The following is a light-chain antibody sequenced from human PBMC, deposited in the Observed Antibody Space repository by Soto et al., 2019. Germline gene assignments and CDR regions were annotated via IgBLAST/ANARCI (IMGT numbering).Light chain of an antibody. CDR3: QQYGSSPWT. J-gene: IGKJ1*01. Sequence: EIVLTQSPGTLSLSPGERATLSCRASQSVSSTYLAWYQQKPGQAPRLLIYGASSRATGIPDRFSGSGSGTDFTFTISGLEPEDFAVYYCQQYGSSPWTSGQGPRVETK. CDR1: QSVSSTY. CDR2: GAS. V-gene: IGKV3-20*01.